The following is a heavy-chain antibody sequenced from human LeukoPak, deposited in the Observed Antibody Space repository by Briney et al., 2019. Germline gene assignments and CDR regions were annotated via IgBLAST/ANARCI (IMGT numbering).Heavy chain of an antibody. J-gene: IGHJ6*04. Sequence: ASVKVSCKASGGTFSSYAISWVRQAPGQGLELMGGIIPIFGTANYAQKFQGRVTITADESTSTAYMELSSLRSEDTAVCYCARYGSRDGDYYYYGMDVWGKGTTVTVSS. CDR1: GGTFSSYA. V-gene: IGHV1-69*01. D-gene: IGHD5-24*01. CDR2: IIPIFGTA. CDR3: ARYGSRDGDYYYYGMDV.